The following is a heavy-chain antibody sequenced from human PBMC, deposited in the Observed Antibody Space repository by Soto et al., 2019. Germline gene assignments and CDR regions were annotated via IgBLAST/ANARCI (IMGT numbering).Heavy chain of an antibody. CDR2: ITWNSGSI. Sequence: EVQLVESGGGLVQPGRSLRIYCAASGVTFDDYTMHWVRQAPGMGLEWGSRITWNSGSIGYADSVKGRFIISRDNAKKSLYLQMNSLRVDDTSLYYCAKDIYSGTYVGKYYFDYWGQGTLVTVSS. D-gene: IGHD1-26*01. V-gene: IGHV3-9*01. J-gene: IGHJ4*02. CDR1: GVTFDDYT. CDR3: AKDIYSGTYVGKYYFDY.